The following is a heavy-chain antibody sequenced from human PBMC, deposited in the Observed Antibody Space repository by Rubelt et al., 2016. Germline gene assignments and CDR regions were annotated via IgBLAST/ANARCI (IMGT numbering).Heavy chain of an antibody. CDR3: ARDSSGSYHRSAFDI. J-gene: IGHJ3*02. V-gene: IGHV1-2*02. CDR2: INPNSGGT. D-gene: IGHD1-26*01. Sequence: GWINPNSGGTNYAQKFQGRVTMTRDTSISTAYMELSRLRSDDTAVYYCARDSSGSYHRSAFDIWGQGTTVTVSS.